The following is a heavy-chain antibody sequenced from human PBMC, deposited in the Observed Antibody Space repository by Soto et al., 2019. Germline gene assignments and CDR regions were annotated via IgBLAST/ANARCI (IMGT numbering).Heavy chain of an antibody. CDR3: ARVWGAYPNFDC. J-gene: IGHJ4*02. D-gene: IGHD3-16*01. CDR1: GFPFSSYA. CDR2: ISNDGGNK. Sequence: QVQLLESGGGVVQPGRSLRLSCAASGFPFSSYALHWVRQAPGRGLEWVAAISNDGGNKFYADSVKGRFSISRDTSKKTLYLQMSSLRAADTAVYYCARVWGAYPNFDCWGQGTLVTVSS. V-gene: IGHV3-30-3*01.